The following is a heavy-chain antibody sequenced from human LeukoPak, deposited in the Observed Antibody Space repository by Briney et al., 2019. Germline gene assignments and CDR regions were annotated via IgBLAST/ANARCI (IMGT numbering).Heavy chain of an antibody. V-gene: IGHV1-69*13. CDR2: IIPIFGST. Sequence: SVKVSCKASGGTFSSYAISWVRQAPGQGLEWMGWIIPIFGSTNYDQKLKGRVTITADASTSKAYMELSSLRSEDTAVYYCARAGSHNYSNLPCFDYWGKGTLVTVAS. CDR3: ARAGSHNYSNLPCFDY. CDR1: GGTFSSYA. D-gene: IGHD4-11*01. J-gene: IGHJ4*02.